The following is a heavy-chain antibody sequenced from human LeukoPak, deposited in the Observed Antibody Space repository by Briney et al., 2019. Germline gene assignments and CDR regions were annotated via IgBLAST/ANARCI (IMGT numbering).Heavy chain of an antibody. V-gene: IGHV4-59*01. CDR3: ARGDGYNCAIVSFGY. D-gene: IGHD5-24*01. J-gene: IGHJ4*02. CDR1: GDSISIYY. CDR2: VYYNGAT. Sequence: PSETLSLTCTVSGDSISIYYWNWIRQPPGRGLEWIGYVYYNGATNYNPSLKSRVTISVDTSRNQFSLKLSSVTAADTAVYYCARGDGYNCAIVSFGYWGQGTLVTVSS.